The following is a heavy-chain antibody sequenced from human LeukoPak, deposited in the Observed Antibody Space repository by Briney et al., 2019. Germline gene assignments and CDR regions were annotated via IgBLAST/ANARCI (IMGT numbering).Heavy chain of an antibody. V-gene: IGHV3-74*01. CDR1: GVTFSRYG. J-gene: IGHJ6*02. CDR3: AKESRYYYGMDV. CDR2: IYSDGNAR. Sequence: GESLRLSCAASGVTFSRYGMYWVRQAPGKGLVFVSGIYSDGNARRYADSVMGRFTISRDNAKNPLYLQMNSLRAEDTAVYYCAKESRYYYGMDVWGQGTTVTVSS.